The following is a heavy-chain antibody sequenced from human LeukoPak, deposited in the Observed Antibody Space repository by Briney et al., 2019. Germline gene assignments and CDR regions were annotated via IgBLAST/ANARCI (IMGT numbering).Heavy chain of an antibody. CDR1: GFTFNNYV. CDR3: TKRQRAYCGGDCYLFDY. D-gene: IGHD2-21*02. J-gene: IGHJ4*02. Sequence: GGSLRLSCAASGFTFNNYVMSWVRQAPGKGLEWVSTILGSGGSTYYVASVKGRFTISRDNSKNTLYLQMNNLRADDTALYYCTKRQRAYCGGDCYLFDYWGQGTLVTVSS. V-gene: IGHV3-23*01. CDR2: ILGSGGST.